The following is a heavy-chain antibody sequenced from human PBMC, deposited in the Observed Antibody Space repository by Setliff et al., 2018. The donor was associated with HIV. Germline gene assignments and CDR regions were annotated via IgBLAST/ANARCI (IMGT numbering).Heavy chain of an antibody. V-gene: IGHV4-4*08. J-gene: IGHJ6*03. Sequence: SETLSLTCTVSGDSISSYYWSWIRQPLGKGLEWIGYTYTSGITDYNPSLKSRVTISGDTSKNQFSLKLSSVTAADTAVYYCARDRRGYYYGSGSCYMDVWGTGTTVTVSS. D-gene: IGHD3-10*01. CDR1: GDSISSYY. CDR2: TYTSGIT. CDR3: ARDRRGYYYGSGSCYMDV.